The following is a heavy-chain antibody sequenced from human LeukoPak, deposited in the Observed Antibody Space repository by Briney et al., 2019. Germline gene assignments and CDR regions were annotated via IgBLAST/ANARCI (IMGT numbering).Heavy chain of an antibody. Sequence: GASVKVSCKASGYTFTSYGISWVRQASGQGLEWMGWISAYNGNTNYAQKLQGRVTMTTDTSTSTAYMELRSLRSDDTAVYYCASLANYGPYWYFDLWGRGTLVTVSS. CDR1: GYTFTSYG. J-gene: IGHJ2*01. CDR2: ISAYNGNT. V-gene: IGHV1-18*01. CDR3: ASLANYGPYWYFDL. D-gene: IGHD4-17*01.